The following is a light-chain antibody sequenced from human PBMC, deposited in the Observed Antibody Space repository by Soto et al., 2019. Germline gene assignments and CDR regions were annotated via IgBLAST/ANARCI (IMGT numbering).Light chain of an antibody. CDR2: DNN. CDR1: SSNIGTNWP. J-gene: IGLJ3*02. Sequence: QSVLTQPPSVSGAPGQRVTISCTGSSSNIGTNWPVHWYQQFPGIAPKLLIYDNNNRPSGVPDRFSGSKSGTSASLAITGLQSEDEADYYCQSYDNSLSAWVFGAGTKLTVL. CDR3: QSYDNSLSAWV. V-gene: IGLV1-40*01.